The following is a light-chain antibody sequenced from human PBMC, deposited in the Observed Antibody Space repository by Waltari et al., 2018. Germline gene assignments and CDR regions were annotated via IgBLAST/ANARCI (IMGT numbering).Light chain of an antibody. J-gene: IGKJ2*01. CDR2: GAS. CDR1: QSVSRN. Sequence: EIEMTQSPGTLSVSPGDRVIVSCRASQSVSRNLGGYQQKPGQPPKLLIYGASVRATGIPARFSGSGSGTEFTLTISSLQSEDFAVYYCQYYTKWPYAFGQGTKLEIK. V-gene: IGKV3D-15*01. CDR3: QYYTKWPYA.